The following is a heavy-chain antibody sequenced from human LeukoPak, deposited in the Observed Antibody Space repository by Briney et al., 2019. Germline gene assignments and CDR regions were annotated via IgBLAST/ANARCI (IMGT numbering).Heavy chain of an antibody. Sequence: PSETLSLTCTVSGGSVSSSSYYWGWIRQPQGKGLEWIGSIYYGGRTYYNPSLKSRVTISVDTSKNQFSLKLTSVTAADTAVYYCARWELLAYYYFDYWGQGTLVTVSS. CDR2: IYYGGRT. CDR3: ARWELLAYYYFDY. D-gene: IGHD1-26*01. J-gene: IGHJ4*02. CDR1: GGSVSSSSYY. V-gene: IGHV4-39*01.